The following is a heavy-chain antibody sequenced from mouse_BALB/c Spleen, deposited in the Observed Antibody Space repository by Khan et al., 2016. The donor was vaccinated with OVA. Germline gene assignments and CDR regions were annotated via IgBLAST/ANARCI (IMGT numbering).Heavy chain of an antibody. CDR1: GYSITSDYA. Sequence: DVKLQESGPGLVKPSQSLSLTCTVTGYSITSDYAWNWIRQFPGNKLEWMGFISYSGNTKYNPSLKSRFSITRDTSKNQFFLQLNSVTTEDTATYYCARGYGGDFDYWGQGTSLTVSS. D-gene: IGHD1-1*02. CDR3: ARGYGGDFDY. CDR2: ISYSGNT. J-gene: IGHJ2*02. V-gene: IGHV3-2*02.